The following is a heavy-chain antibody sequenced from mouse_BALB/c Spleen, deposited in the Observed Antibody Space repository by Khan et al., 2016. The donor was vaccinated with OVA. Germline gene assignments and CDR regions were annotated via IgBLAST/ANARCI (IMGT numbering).Heavy chain of an antibody. CDR1: GYTFTNYG. CDR2: INTNTGEP. Sequence: QIQLVQSGPELKKPGETVKISCQASGYTFTNYGINWVKQAPGKGLKWMGWINTNTGEPTYAEEFKGRFAFSLETSASTAYLQLNNLKNDDTATYFCARGSYYGSNSWFAYWGQGTLVTVSS. J-gene: IGHJ3*01. D-gene: IGHD1-1*01. V-gene: IGHV9-3*02. CDR3: ARGSYYGSNSWFAY.